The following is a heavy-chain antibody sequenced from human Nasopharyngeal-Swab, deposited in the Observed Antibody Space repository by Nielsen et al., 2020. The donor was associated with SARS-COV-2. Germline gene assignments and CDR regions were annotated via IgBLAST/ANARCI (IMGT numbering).Heavy chain of an antibody. Sequence: GGSLRLSCAASGFTFSSYGMHWVRQAPGKGLEWVAVIWYDGSNKYYADSVKGRFTISRDNSKNTLYLQMNSLRAEDTAVYYCARLSGSSWDFDLWGRGTLVTVSS. D-gene: IGHD6-13*01. V-gene: IGHV3-33*01. CDR3: ARLSGSSWDFDL. CDR2: IWYDGSNK. CDR1: GFTFSSYG. J-gene: IGHJ2*01.